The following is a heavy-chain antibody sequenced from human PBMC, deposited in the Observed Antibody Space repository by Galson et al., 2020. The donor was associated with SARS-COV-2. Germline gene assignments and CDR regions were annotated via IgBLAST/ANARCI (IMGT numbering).Heavy chain of an antibody. Sequence: SETLSLTCAVYGGSFSGYYWSWIRQPPGKGLEWIGEINHSGSTNYNPSLKSRVTISVDTSKNQFSLKLSSVTAADTAVYYCARGPPVVVITLSTYYFDYWGQGTLVTVSS. CDR2: INHSGST. CDR3: ARGPPVVVITLSTYYFDY. V-gene: IGHV4-34*01. D-gene: IGHD3-22*01. J-gene: IGHJ4*02. CDR1: GGSFSGYY.